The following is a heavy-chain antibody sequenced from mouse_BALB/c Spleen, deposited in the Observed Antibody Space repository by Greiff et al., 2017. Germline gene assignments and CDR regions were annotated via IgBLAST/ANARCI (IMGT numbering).Heavy chain of an antibody. J-gene: IGHJ2*01. V-gene: IGHV5-9-4*01. Sequence: EVKLQESGGGLVKPGGSLKLSCAASGFTFSSYAMSWVRQSPEKRLEWVAEISSGGSYTYYPDTVTGRFTISRDNAKNTLYLEMSSLRSEDTAMYYCARDGNYYFDYWGQGTTRTVSS. CDR1: GFTFSSYA. CDR2: ISSGGSYT. CDR3: ARDGNYYFDY. D-gene: IGHD2-1*01.